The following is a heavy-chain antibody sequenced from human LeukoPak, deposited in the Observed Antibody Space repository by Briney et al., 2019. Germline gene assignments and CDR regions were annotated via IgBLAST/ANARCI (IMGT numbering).Heavy chain of an antibody. CDR2: IIPIFGTA. CDR1: GGTFSSYA. Sequence: GASVKVSCKASGGTFSSYAISWVRQAPGQGLEWMGGIIPIFGTANYAQKFQGRVTITADESTSTAYMELSSLRSEDTAVYYCARDRTTTMGSPFDYWGQGTLVTVSS. D-gene: IGHD1-26*01. V-gene: IGHV1-69*13. J-gene: IGHJ4*02. CDR3: ARDRTTTMGSPFDY.